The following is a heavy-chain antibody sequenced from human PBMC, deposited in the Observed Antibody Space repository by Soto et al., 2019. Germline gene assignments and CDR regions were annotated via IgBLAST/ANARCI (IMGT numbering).Heavy chain of an antibody. Sequence: GGSLRLSCAASGFTFSSYWMSWVRQAPGKGLEWVANIKQDGSEKYYVDSVKGRFTISRDNAKNSLYLQMNSLRAEDTAVYYCAREIGLYNWTQTGSIYYYYYGMDVWGQGTTVTVSS. D-gene: IGHD1-20*01. CDR2: IKQDGSEK. J-gene: IGHJ6*02. CDR1: GFTFSSYW. V-gene: IGHV3-7*05. CDR3: AREIGLYNWTQTGSIYYYYYGMDV.